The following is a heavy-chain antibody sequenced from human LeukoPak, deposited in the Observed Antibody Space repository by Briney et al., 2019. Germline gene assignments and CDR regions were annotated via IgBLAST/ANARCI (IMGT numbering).Heavy chain of an antibody. V-gene: IGHV1-2*02. Sequence: ASVKVSCKASGYTFTDYYIHWVRQAPGQGLEWMGWINPNSGVTNYAQKFQGRVTMTRDTSITTAYMELSRLRSDDTAVYYCARGVGSLSSGCNFDYWGQGTLVTVSS. CDR3: ARGVGSLSSGCNFDY. CDR2: INPNSGVT. D-gene: IGHD6-19*01. CDR1: GYTFTDYY. J-gene: IGHJ4*02.